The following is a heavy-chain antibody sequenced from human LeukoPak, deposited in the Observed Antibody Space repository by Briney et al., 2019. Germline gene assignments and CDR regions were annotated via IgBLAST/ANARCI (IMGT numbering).Heavy chain of an antibody. D-gene: IGHD4-17*01. CDR3: ARGDFNDYGDYVDAFEI. Sequence: GGSLTLSCAASGFTATSYWMSCVRQAPGKGREWVANIKPGGSERNCVDSVKGRFTISRDNAKKSLYLQMNSLRAEDTAVYYCARGDFNDYGDYVDAFEIWGQGTMVTVSA. CDR1: GFTATSYW. V-gene: IGHV3-7*01. CDR2: IKPGGSER. J-gene: IGHJ3*02.